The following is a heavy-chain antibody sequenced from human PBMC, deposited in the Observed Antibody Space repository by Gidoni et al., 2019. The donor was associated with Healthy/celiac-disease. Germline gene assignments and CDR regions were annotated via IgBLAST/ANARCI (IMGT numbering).Heavy chain of an antibody. D-gene: IGHD5-18*01. CDR1: GFTFDDYT. CDR3: AKSREYTYGQHPPFDN. CDR2: ISWDGGST. J-gene: IGHJ4*02. Sequence: EVQLVESGGVVVQPGGSLRLSCAASGFTFDDYTRHWVRQAPGKGLGWVSLISWDGGSTYFADSVKGRFTISRDNRKNSLYLHMNSLRTEDTALYYCAKSREYTYGQHPPFDNWGQGTLVTVSS. V-gene: IGHV3-43*01.